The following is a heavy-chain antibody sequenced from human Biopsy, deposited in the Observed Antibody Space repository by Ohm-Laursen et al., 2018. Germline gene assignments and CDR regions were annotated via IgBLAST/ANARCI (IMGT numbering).Heavy chain of an antibody. CDR3: TRGGYYYDSLAYYYWFDP. CDR2: INAKTGDT. D-gene: IGHD3-22*01. CDR1: GYTFTGHH. Sequence: SVKVSCKASGYTFTGHHVHWVRQAPGQGLEWMGWINAKTGDTNYAQKFQGRVTMTRDTSISTAYVDLSSLRSDDTAVYYCTRGGYYYDSLAYYYWFDPWGQGTLVTVSS. J-gene: IGHJ5*02. V-gene: IGHV1-2*02.